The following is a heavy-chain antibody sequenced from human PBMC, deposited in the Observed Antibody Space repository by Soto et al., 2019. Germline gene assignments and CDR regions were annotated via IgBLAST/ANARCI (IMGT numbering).Heavy chain of an antibody. D-gene: IGHD3-3*01. CDR2: IYYSGST. V-gene: IGHV4-39*01. Sequence: PSETLSLTCTVSGGSISSSSYYWGWIRQPPGKGLEWIGSIYYSGSTYYNPSLKSRVTISVDTSKNQFSLKLSSVTAADTAVYYCASVGATIFGVVIISYYGMDVWGQGTTVTVSS. J-gene: IGHJ6*02. CDR3: ASVGATIFGVVIISYYGMDV. CDR1: GGSISSSSYY.